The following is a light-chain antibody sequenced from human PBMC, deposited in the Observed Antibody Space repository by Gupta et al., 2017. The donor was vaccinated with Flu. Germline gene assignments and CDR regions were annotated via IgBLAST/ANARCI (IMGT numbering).Light chain of an antibody. J-gene: IGKJ2*01. CDR1: QSLVHSDGNTY. CDR3: RQAKQFPHN. V-gene: IGKV2-24*01. CDR2: KIS. Sequence: DIVMTQTPLSSPVTLGQPASISCRSSQSLVHSDGNTYLSWLHQRPGQPPRLLIYKISDRVSGVPDRFSGSGAGTDFTLKISRVEAEDVGVYYCRQAKQFPHNFGQGTKLQIK.